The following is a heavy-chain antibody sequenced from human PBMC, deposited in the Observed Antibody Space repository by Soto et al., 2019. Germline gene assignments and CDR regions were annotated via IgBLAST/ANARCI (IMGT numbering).Heavy chain of an antibody. D-gene: IGHD3-16*01. J-gene: IGHJ6*02. V-gene: IGHV1-18*01. Sequence: QVQLAQSANEVKKPGASVRDSCKAAGYTFIRYGIAWLRQAPGQVLEWMGCISPYNDYTVYAQKFQGRVSKTADTSTRTVYMNLRGLKSDDTAVYYCARGGYYDNSWGKLSHYGLDVWGQGTSVSVSS. CDR1: GYTFIRYG. CDR3: ARGGYYDNSWGKLSHYGLDV. CDR2: ISPYNDYT.